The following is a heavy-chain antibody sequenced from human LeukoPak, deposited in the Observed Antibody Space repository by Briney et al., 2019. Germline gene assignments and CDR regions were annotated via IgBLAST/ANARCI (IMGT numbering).Heavy chain of an antibody. D-gene: IGHD3-9*01. V-gene: IGHV3-21*01. J-gene: IGHJ5*02. CDR3: ARDAPVLRYFDWLENWFDP. CDR1: GFTFSSYS. Sequence: GGSLRLYCAASGFTFSSYSMNWVRQAPGKGLEWVSSISSSSSYIYYADSVKGRFTISRDNAKNSLYLQMNSLRAEDTAVYYCARDAPVLRYFDWLENWFDPWGQGTLVTVSS. CDR2: ISSSSSYI.